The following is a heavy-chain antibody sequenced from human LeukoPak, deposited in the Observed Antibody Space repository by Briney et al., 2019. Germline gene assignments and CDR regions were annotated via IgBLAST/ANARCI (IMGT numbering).Heavy chain of an antibody. CDR3: AKYGPQDSGSSHFDY. D-gene: IGHD1-26*01. CDR2: IRDSSSST. CDR1: GFTFSSYA. V-gene: IGHV3-23*01. J-gene: IGHJ4*02. Sequence: GGSLRLSCAASGFTFSSYAMSWVRQAPGKGLEWVSAIRDSSSSTHYADSVKGRFTTSRDNSKNTLFLQMNSLRAEDTAIYYCAKYGPQDSGSSHFDYWGQGALVTVSS.